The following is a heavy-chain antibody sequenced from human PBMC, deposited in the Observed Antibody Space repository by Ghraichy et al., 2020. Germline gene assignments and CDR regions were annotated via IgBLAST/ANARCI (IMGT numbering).Heavy chain of an antibody. Sequence: SGPTLVKPTETLTLTCTVSGFSLSNARMGVSWIRQPPGKALEWLAHIFSNDEKSYSTSLKSRLTISKDTSKSQVVLTMTNMDPVDTATYYCARIRFAREQWLAYYYYGIDVWGQGTTVTVSS. D-gene: IGHD6-19*01. CDR2: IFSNDEK. CDR1: GFSLSNARMG. J-gene: IGHJ6*02. CDR3: ARIRFAREQWLAYYYYGIDV. V-gene: IGHV2-26*01.